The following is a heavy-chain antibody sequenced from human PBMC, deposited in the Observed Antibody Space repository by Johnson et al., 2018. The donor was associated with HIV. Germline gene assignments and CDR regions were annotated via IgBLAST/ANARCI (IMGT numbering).Heavy chain of an antibody. CDR1: GFTVSSNY. CDR2: IYSGGST. J-gene: IGHJ3*02. CDR3: ARGHYYDTGHDAFDI. D-gene: IGHD3-22*01. Sequence: VQLVESGGGLVQPGGSLRLSCAASGFTVSSNYMSWVRQAPGKGLEWVSVIYSGGSTYYADSVKGRFTISRDNSKNTLYLQMNSLRAEDTAVYYCARGHYYDTGHDAFDIWGQGTIVTVSS. V-gene: IGHV3-66*01.